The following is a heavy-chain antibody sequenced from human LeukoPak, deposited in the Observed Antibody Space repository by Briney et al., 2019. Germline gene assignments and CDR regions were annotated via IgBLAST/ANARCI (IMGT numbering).Heavy chain of an antibody. V-gene: IGHV4-30-4*01. Sequence: PSQTLSLTCTVSGGSISSGDYSWSWIRQPPGKGLEWIGYIYYSGSTYYNPSLKSRVTISVDTSKNQFSLKLSSVTAADTAVYYCARSKVVAATLFDYWGQGTLVTVSS. CDR1: GGSISSGDYS. D-gene: IGHD2-15*01. J-gene: IGHJ4*02. CDR2: IYYSGST. CDR3: ARSKVVAATLFDY.